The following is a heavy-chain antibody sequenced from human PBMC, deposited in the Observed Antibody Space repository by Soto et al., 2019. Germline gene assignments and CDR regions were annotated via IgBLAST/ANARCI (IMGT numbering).Heavy chain of an antibody. Sequence: GASVKVSCKASGYTFTSYYMHWVRQAPGQGLEWMGIINPSGGSTSYAQKFQGRVTMTRDTSTSTVYMELSSLGSEDTAVYYCARVFNRMVRGVNWFDPWGQGTLVTVSS. CDR2: INPSGGST. CDR3: ARVFNRMVRGVNWFDP. J-gene: IGHJ5*02. D-gene: IGHD3-10*01. V-gene: IGHV1-46*03. CDR1: GYTFTSYY.